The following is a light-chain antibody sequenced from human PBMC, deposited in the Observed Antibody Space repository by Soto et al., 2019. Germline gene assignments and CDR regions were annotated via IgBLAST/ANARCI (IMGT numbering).Light chain of an antibody. J-gene: IGLJ2*01. Sequence: SYELTQPPSVAVAPGTTASISCEGNDIGRKRVHWYQKKSDQAPVLVIHSDNDRPSGIPDRFSGSNYGNTATLTISRVEAGDEAVYYCHVWDSITDHVVFGGGTKLTVL. CDR2: SDN. CDR3: HVWDSITDHVV. V-gene: IGLV3-21*04. CDR1: DIGRKR.